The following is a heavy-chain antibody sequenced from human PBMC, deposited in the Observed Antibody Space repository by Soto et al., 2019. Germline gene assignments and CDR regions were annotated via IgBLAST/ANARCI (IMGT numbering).Heavy chain of an antibody. D-gene: IGHD1-26*01. Sequence: PSETLSLTCAVCGGSFSGYYWSWIRQPPGKGLEWIGEINHSGSTNYNPSLKSRVTISVDKSKNQFSLKLSSVTAADTAVYYCGRRGELLLYSGMDVGGQGTTVTVSS. CDR3: GRRGELLLYSGMDV. CDR1: GGSFSGYY. J-gene: IGHJ6*02. V-gene: IGHV4-34*01. CDR2: INHSGST.